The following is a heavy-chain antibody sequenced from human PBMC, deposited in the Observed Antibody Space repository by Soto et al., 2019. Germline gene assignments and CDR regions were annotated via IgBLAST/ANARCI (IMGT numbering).Heavy chain of an antibody. CDR2: INSDGSAP. D-gene: IGHD3-16*01. CDR3: ARDMNYYFDY. Sequence: GGSLRLSCAASGFTLSSYWMHWVRQAPGKGLVWVSRINSDGSAPNYADSVKGRFTISRDNAKNTLYLQMNSLRAEDTAVYYCARDMNYYFDYWGQGTLVTVSS. J-gene: IGHJ4*02. CDR1: GFTLSSYW. V-gene: IGHV3-74*01.